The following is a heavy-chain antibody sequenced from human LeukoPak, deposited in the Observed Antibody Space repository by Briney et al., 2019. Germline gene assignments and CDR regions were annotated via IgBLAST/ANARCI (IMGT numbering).Heavy chain of an antibody. Sequence: SETLSLTCTVSGGSISSYYWSWIRQPPGKGLEWIGYIYYSGSTNYNPSLKSRVTISVDTSKNQFSLKLSSVTAADTAVYYCARGGTYNWFDPWGQGTLVTVSS. J-gene: IGHJ5*02. CDR2: IYYSGST. CDR3: ARGGTYNWFDP. CDR1: GGSISSYY. V-gene: IGHV4-59*01. D-gene: IGHD2-15*01.